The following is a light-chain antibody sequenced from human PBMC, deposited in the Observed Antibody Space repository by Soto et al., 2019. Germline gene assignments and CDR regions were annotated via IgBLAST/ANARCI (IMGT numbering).Light chain of an antibody. J-gene: IGKJ4*02. CDR1: QSVSYN. CDR2: GAF. V-gene: IGKV3-15*01. CDR3: QQYKNWPPLT. Sequence: EIVMTQSPATLSVSPGETATLSCRASQSVSYNLAWYQQKPGQGPRLLIYGAFTRATGIPARFSGSGSGTEFSLTISSLQSEYFAVYYCQQYKNWPPLTCGGGTKVEIK.